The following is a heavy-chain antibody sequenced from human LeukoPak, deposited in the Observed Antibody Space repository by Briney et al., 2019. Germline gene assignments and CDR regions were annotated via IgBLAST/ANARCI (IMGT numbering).Heavy chain of an antibody. CDR1: GGSISSSSYY. J-gene: IGHJ4*02. CDR2: IYYSGST. V-gene: IGHV4-39*01. D-gene: IGHD4-17*01. Sequence: SETLSLTCTVSGGSISSSSYYWGWIRQPPGKGLEWIGSIYYSGSTYYNPSLKSRVTTSVGTSKNQFSLKLSSVTAADTAVYYCARQGSYGHLDYWGQGTLVTVSS. CDR3: ARQGSYGHLDY.